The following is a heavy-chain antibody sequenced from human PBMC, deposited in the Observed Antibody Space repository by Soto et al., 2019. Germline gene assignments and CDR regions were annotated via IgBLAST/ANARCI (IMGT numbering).Heavy chain of an antibody. CDR2: IYYSGST. J-gene: IGHJ6*03. Sequence: SETLSLTRPVSGGSISSSSYYWGWIRQPPGKGLEWIGSIYYSGSTYYNPSLKSRVTISVDMSKNQFSLKLSSVTAADTAVYYCARHYRSGGPYYYYYTDVWGKGTTVTVPS. CDR3: ARHYRSGGPYYYYYTDV. V-gene: IGHV4-39*01. CDR1: GGSISSSSYY. D-gene: IGHD6-25*01.